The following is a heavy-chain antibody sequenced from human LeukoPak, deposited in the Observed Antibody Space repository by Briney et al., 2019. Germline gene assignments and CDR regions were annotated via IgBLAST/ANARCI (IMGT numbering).Heavy chain of an antibody. Sequence: SVTVSCKASGGTFSSYAISWVRQAPGQGLEWMGGIIPIFGTANYAQKFQGRVTITTDESTSTAYMELSSLRSEDTAVYYCARSGYSYGSYDYWGQGTLVTVSS. CDR2: IIPIFGTA. CDR3: ARSGYSYGSYDY. V-gene: IGHV1-69*05. D-gene: IGHD5-18*01. CDR1: GGTFSSYA. J-gene: IGHJ4*02.